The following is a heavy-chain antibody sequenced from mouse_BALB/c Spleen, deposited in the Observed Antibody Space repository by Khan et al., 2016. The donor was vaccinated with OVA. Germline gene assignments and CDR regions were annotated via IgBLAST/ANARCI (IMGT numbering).Heavy chain of an antibody. CDR1: GFTFNTYA. CDR3: VRHAGGSSYYALDY. CDR2: IRIKSNNYAT. D-gene: IGHD1-1*01. Sequence: EVQLVESGGGLVQPKGSLKLSCTASGFTFNTYAMNWVRQAPGKGLEWVARIRIKSNNYATYYADSMKDRFTISRDESQSMIYLQMNNLKTEDTAMYYCVRHAGGSSYYALDYWGQGTSGTVSS. V-gene: IGHV10-1*02. J-gene: IGHJ4*01.